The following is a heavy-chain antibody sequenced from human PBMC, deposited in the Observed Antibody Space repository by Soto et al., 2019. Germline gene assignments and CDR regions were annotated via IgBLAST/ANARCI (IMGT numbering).Heavy chain of an antibody. J-gene: IGHJ4*02. D-gene: IGHD3-22*01. Sequence: ASVKVSCKASGYTFTSYGISWVRQAPGQGLEWMGWISAYNGNTNYAQKLQGRVTMTTDTSTSTAYMELRSLRSDDTAVYYCARDRSYYYDSSGYYDYWGQGTLVTVSS. CDR1: GYTFTSYG. CDR3: ARDRSYYYDSSGYYDY. V-gene: IGHV1-18*04. CDR2: ISAYNGNT.